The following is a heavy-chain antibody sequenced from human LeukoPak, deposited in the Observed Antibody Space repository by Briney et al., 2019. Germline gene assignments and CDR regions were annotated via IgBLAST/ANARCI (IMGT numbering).Heavy chain of an antibody. CDR1: GYTFNALS. CDR2: FDPEKGKT. CDR3: ATLVYYYMDV. J-gene: IGHJ6*03. Sequence: ASVKVSCKVSGYTFNALSMHWVRQAPGKGLEWMGGFDPEKGKTIYSQKFQGRVTMTEDTSTDTAYMELSSLTSEDTAVYYCATLVYYYMDVWGKGTTVTVSS. V-gene: IGHV1-24*01.